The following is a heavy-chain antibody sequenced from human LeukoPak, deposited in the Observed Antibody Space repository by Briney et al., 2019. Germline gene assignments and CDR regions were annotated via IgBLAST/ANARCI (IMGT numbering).Heavy chain of an antibody. CDR3: ARIIGEQWLVPMQRWFDP. Sequence: SQTLSLTCTVSGGSISSGAYYWTWLRQHPGKGLEWIGSIYYSGSTYYNPSLKSRVTISVDTSKNQFSLKLSSVTAADTAVYYCARIIGEQWLVPMQRWFDPWGQGTLVTVSS. D-gene: IGHD6-19*01. CDR1: GGSISSGAYY. J-gene: IGHJ5*02. CDR2: IYYSGST. V-gene: IGHV4-30-2*03.